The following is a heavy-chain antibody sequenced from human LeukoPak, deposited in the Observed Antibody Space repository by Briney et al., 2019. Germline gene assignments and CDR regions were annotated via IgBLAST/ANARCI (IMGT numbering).Heavy chain of an antibody. CDR3: ARLNLGYGYFLEATKHDY. J-gene: IGHJ4*02. Sequence: GRSLRLSCAASGFTFSTYPMHWVRQAPGKGLEWVAVISYDDGTNKYYAGSVKGRFTISRDNSKNTLYLQMNSLRAEDTAVYYCARLNLGYGYFLEATKHDYWGQGTLVTVSS. CDR1: GFTFSTYP. CDR2: ISYDDGTNK. V-gene: IGHV3-30-3*01. D-gene: IGHD5-18*01.